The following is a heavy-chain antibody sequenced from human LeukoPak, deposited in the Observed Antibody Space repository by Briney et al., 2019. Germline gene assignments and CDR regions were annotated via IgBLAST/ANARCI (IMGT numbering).Heavy chain of an antibody. CDR2: IYYSGST. CDR1: GGSISSSSYY. D-gene: IGHD2-21*02. V-gene: IGHV4-39*07. J-gene: IGHJ2*01. Sequence: KSSETLSLTCTVSGGSISSSSYYWGWIRQPPGKGLEWIGSIYYSGSTYYSPSLKSRVTISVDTSKNQFSLKLSSVTAADTAVYYCARVGIVVVTAIYWYFDLWGRGTLVTVSS. CDR3: ARVGIVVVTAIYWYFDL.